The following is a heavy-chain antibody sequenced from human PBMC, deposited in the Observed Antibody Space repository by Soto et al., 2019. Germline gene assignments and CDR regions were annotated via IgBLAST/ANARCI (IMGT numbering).Heavy chain of an antibody. CDR2: INHSGST. V-gene: IGHV4-34*01. CDR1: GGSFSGYY. D-gene: IGHD6-13*01. Sequence: SETLSLTCAVYGGSFSGYYWSWIRQPPGKGLEWIGEINHSGSTNYNPSLKSRVTISVDTSKNQFSLKLSSVTAADTAVYYCASKGIASPFHFDYWGQGTLVTVSS. J-gene: IGHJ4*02. CDR3: ASKGIASPFHFDY.